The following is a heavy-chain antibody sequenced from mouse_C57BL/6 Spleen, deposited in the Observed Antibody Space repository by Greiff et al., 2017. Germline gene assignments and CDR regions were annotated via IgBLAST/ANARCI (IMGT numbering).Heavy chain of an antibody. V-gene: IGHV1-15*01. Sequence: QVQLQQSGAELVRPGASVTLSCKASGYTFTDYEMHWVKQTPVHGLEWIGAIAPETGGTAYNQKFKGKAILTADKSSSTAYMELRSLTSEDSAVYYSTRSTIYYGPRGDYGDQGTTLTVSS. CDR2: IAPETGGT. CDR3: TRSTIYYGPRGDY. J-gene: IGHJ2*01. D-gene: IGHD1-1*01. CDR1: GYTFTDYE.